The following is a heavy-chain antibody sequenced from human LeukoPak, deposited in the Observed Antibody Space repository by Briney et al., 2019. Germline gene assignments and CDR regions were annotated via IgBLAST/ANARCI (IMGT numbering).Heavy chain of an antibody. J-gene: IGHJ6*02. CDR2: ISAYNGNT. V-gene: IGHV1-18*01. Sequence: ASVKVSCKASGYTFTSYGISWVRQAPGQGLEWMGWISAYNGNTNYAQKLQGRVTMTTDTSTSTAYMELRSLRSDDTAVYYCARWELLTYYYYYGMDVWGQGTTVTVSS. CDR3: ARWELLTYYYYYGMDV. CDR1: GYTFTSYG. D-gene: IGHD1-26*01.